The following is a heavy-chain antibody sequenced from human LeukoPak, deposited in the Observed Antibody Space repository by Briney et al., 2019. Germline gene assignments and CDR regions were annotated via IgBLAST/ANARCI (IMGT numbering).Heavy chain of an antibody. J-gene: IGHJ4*02. D-gene: IGHD3-22*01. Sequence: GGSLRLSCAASGFTFSSYAMSWVRQAPGKGLEWVSAISGSGGSTYYADSVKGRFTIFRDNSKNTLYLQMNSLRAEDTAVYYCAKGGRYYYDSSGYLWGQGTLVTVSS. CDR2: ISGSGGST. V-gene: IGHV3-23*01. CDR1: GFTFSSYA. CDR3: AKGGRYYYDSSGYL.